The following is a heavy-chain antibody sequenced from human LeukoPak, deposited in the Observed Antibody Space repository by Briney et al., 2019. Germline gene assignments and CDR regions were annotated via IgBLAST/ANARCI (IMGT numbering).Heavy chain of an antibody. V-gene: IGHV4-38-2*02. Sequence: PSETLSLTCTVSGYSISSGFYWGWMRQPPGKGLGWIGTIYYIGSTYYNPSLKRRVAISVDTSKNQFSLKLNSVTAADTAVYYCARSKWGTAVDYWGQGTLVTVSS. CDR3: ARSKWGTAVDY. D-gene: IGHD1-1*01. CDR2: IYYIGST. CDR1: GYSISSGFY. J-gene: IGHJ4*02.